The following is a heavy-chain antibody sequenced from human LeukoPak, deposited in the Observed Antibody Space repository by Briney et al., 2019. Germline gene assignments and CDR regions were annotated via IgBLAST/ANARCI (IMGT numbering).Heavy chain of an antibody. J-gene: IGHJ3*02. CDR1: GGTFSSYT. CDR3: AEPYGGNSGDAFDI. CDR2: IIPILGIA. D-gene: IGHD4-23*01. V-gene: IGHV1-69*02. Sequence: ASVKVSCKASGGTFSSYTISWVRQAPGQGLEWMRRIIPILGIANYAQKFQGRVTITADKSTSTAYMELSSLRSEDTAVYYCAEPYGGNSGDAFDIWGQGTMVSVSS.